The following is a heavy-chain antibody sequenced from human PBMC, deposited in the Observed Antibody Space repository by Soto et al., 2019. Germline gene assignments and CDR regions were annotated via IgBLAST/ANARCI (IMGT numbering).Heavy chain of an antibody. CDR1: GYTFTSYG. J-gene: IGHJ4*02. CDR2: ISAYNGNT. CDR3: VREMVGGGIRPHLGN. D-gene: IGHD2-21*01. V-gene: IGHV1-18*04. Sequence: GASVKVSCKASGYTFTSYGISWVRQAPGQGLEWMGWISAYNGNTNYAQKLQGRVTMTTDTSTSTAYMELRSLRSDDTAVYYCVREMVGGGIRPHLGNWGQGTSVTVSS.